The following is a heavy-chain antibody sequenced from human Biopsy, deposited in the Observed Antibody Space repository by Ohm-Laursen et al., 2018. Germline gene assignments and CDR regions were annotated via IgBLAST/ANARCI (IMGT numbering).Heavy chain of an antibody. Sequence: ASVKVSCKAPGGTFSNYGVNWVRQAPGQGLEWLGGNIPILGTGNYAQKFQDRVTVAADTSTSTATMELRSLRSDDTAVYYCATKLTGYFHHWGQGTLVIASS. CDR1: GGTFSNYG. J-gene: IGHJ1*01. CDR3: ATKLTGYFHH. D-gene: IGHD3-9*01. CDR2: NIPILGTG. V-gene: IGHV1-69*06.